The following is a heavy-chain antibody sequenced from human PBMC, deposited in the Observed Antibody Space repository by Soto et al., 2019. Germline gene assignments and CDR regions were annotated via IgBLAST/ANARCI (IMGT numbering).Heavy chain of an antibody. D-gene: IGHD3-3*01. CDR3: ASRAIFGSHYYYGMDV. CDR2: MNPNSGNT. J-gene: IGHJ6*02. Sequence: QVQLVQSGAEVKKPGASVKVSCKASGYTFTSYDINWVRQATGQGLEWMGWMNPNSGNTGYAQKFQGRVTMTRNTSISTADMELSSLRSEDTAVYYCASRAIFGSHYYYGMDVWGQGTTVTVSS. V-gene: IGHV1-8*01. CDR1: GYTFTSYD.